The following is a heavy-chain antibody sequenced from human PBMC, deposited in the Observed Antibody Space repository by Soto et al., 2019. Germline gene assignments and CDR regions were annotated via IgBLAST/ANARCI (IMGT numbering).Heavy chain of an antibody. V-gene: IGHV3-48*02. CDR1: GFTFSNFA. J-gene: IGHJ4*02. D-gene: IGHD6-19*01. Sequence: EVQVVESGGGLVQPGGSLRLSCTASGFTFSNFAMNWVRQAPGKGLECVAYISSSASTIFYAESVKGRFTISRDNAKNSLDLQMNSLTDEDTGVYYCARPSYSSGYYWGQGTLVTVAS. CDR2: ISSSASTI. CDR3: ARPSYSSGYY.